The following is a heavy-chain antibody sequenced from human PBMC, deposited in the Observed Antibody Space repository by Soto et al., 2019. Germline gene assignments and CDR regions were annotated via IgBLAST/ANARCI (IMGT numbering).Heavy chain of an antibody. J-gene: IGHJ4*02. Sequence: PSETLSLTCTVSGGSISSGGYYWSWIRQHPGKGLEWIGYIYYSGSTYYNPSLKSRVTISVDTSKNQFSLKLSSVTAADTAVYYCARSSYYYDSSGSLIFDYWGQGTLVTVSS. V-gene: IGHV4-31*03. CDR1: GGSISSGGYY. D-gene: IGHD3-22*01. CDR2: IYYSGST. CDR3: ARSSYYYDSSGSLIFDY.